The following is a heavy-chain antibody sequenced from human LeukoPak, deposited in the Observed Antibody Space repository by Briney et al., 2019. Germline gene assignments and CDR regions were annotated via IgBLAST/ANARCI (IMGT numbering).Heavy chain of an antibody. CDR3: AKDSGVYGMDV. V-gene: IGHV3-30*18. CDR2: ISYDGSNK. CDR1: GFTFSSYG. J-gene: IGHJ6*02. D-gene: IGHD1-26*01. Sequence: GGSLRLSCAASGFTFSSYGMHWVRQAPGQGLEWVAVISYDGSNKYYADSVKGRFTISRDNSKNTLYLQMNSLRAEDTAVYYCAKDSGVYGMDVWGQGTTVTVSS.